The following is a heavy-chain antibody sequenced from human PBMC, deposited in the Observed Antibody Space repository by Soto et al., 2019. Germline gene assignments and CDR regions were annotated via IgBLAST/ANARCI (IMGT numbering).Heavy chain of an antibody. CDR3: ARDNDCSGGSCNDAFDI. D-gene: IGHD2-15*01. CDR2: ISAYNGNT. CDR1: GYTFTSYG. Sequence: GASVKVSCKASGYTFTSYGISWVRQAPGQGLEWMGWISAYNGNTNYAQKLQGRDTMTTDTSTSTAYMELRSLRSDDTAVYYCARDNDCSGGSCNDAFDIWGQGTMVTVSS. V-gene: IGHV1-18*01. J-gene: IGHJ3*02.